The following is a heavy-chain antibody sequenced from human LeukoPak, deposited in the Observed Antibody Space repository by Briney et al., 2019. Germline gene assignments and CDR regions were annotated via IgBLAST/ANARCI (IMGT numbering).Heavy chain of an antibody. CDR2: ISGSGGST. D-gene: IGHD3-22*01. CDR1: GFTFSSYA. CDR3: AKRGLYYYDSSGYYQY. Sequence: QAGGSLRLSCAASGFTFSSYAMSWVRQAPGKGLEWVSAISGSGGSTYYADSVKGRFTISRDNSKNTLYLQMNSLRAEDTAVYYCAKRGLYYYDSSGYYQYWGQGTLVTVSS. V-gene: IGHV3-23*01. J-gene: IGHJ4*02.